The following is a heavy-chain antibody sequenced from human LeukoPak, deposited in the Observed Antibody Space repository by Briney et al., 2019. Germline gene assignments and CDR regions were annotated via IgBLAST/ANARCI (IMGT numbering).Heavy chain of an antibody. CDR3: ARADYYDSSGYYKGGVDV. CDR1: GGTFSSYA. Sequence: GASVKVSCKASGGTFSSYAISWVRQAPGQGLEWMGGIIPIFGTANYAQKFQGRVTITADESTSTAYMELSSLRSEDTAVYYCARADYYDSSGYYKGGVDVWGKGTTVTISS. D-gene: IGHD3-22*01. V-gene: IGHV1-69*13. J-gene: IGHJ6*04. CDR2: IIPIFGTA.